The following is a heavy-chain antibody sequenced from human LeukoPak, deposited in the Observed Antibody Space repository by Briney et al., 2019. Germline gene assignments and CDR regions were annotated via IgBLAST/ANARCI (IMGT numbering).Heavy chain of an antibody. Sequence: PSETLSLTCTVSGGSVSSGSYYWSWIRQPPGKGLEWIGYIYYSGSTNYNPSFKSRLTISVDTSKNQFSLKLSSVTAADTAVYYCARAPLTTVNRGGMDVWGKGTTVTVSS. D-gene: IGHD4-17*01. J-gene: IGHJ6*04. CDR3: ARAPLTTVNRGGMDV. CDR1: GGSVSSGSYY. V-gene: IGHV4-61*01. CDR2: IYYSGST.